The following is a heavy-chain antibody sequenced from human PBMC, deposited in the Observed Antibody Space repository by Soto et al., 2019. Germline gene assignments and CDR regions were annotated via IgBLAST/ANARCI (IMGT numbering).Heavy chain of an antibody. CDR3: APEHFWTGLFDS. CDR1: GYTFTTYA. CDR2: IDAGNGNT. V-gene: IGHV1-3*01. J-gene: IGHJ4*02. D-gene: IGHD3-3*02. Sequence: QVPLVQSGAEVKKPGTSVKVSCKASGYTFTTYAMHWVRQAPGQRLEWMGWIDAGNGNTKYSQKFQGRVTITRDTSASTAYMELSSLRSEDTALYDCAPEHFWTGLFDSWGQGTLVTVSS.